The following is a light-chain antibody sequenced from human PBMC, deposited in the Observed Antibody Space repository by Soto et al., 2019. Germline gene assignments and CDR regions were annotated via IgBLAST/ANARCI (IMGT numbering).Light chain of an antibody. V-gene: IGKV2D-29*02. CDR2: EVS. CDR1: QSLLHIAGQTH. J-gene: IGKJ5*01. CDR3: FQSTHLPPT. Sequence: VLTPSALSLSATPGEPSVFSCMSSQSLLHIAGQTHLFWYLQKPGQSPQLLIYEVSNRFSGVPDRFSGSGSGTDFTLTISRVEAEDVGLYYCFQSTHLPPTFGQGTRLEI.